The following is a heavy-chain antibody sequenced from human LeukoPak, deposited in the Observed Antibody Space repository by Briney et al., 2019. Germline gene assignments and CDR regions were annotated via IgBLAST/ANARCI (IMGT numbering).Heavy chain of an antibody. CDR1: GFSFSGHW. CDR3: ARGPNSNWSGLDF. J-gene: IGHJ4*02. Sequence: GGSLRISCTASGFSFSGHWMHWARQLPGKGLVWVSRISPTGSTTSYADSVKGRFTVSRDNAKNTLYLQVNNLRAEDTAVYYCARGPNSNWSGLDFWGQGTLLTVSS. V-gene: IGHV3-74*01. CDR2: ISPTGSTT. D-gene: IGHD6-6*01.